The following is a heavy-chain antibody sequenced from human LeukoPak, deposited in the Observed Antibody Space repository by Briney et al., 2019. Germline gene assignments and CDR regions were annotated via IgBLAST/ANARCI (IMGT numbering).Heavy chain of an antibody. J-gene: IGHJ4*02. CDR3: ARAAYNAADY. CDR2: ISSSSGTI. Sequence: PGGSLRLSCAASGFTFSSYSMHWVRQAPGKGLEWVSYISSSSGTIYYADSVKGRFTIFRDNAKNSLYLQMNSLRDEDTAVYYCARAAYNAADYWGQGTLVTVSS. CDR1: GFTFSSYS. D-gene: IGHD5-24*01. V-gene: IGHV3-48*02.